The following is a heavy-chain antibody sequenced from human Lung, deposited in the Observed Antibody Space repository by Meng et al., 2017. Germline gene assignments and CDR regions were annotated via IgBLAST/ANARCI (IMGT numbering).Heavy chain of an antibody. CDR3: ATTREYCSGGSCYSYFDY. CDR2: IYHSGST. Sequence: SETLSLTCTVSGYSISSGYYWGWIRQPPGKGLEWIGSIYHSGSTYYNPSLKSRVTISVDTSKNQFSLKLNSVTAADTAVYYCATTREYCSGGSCYSYFDYWGQGTLVTVSS. D-gene: IGHD2-15*01. J-gene: IGHJ4*02. CDR1: GYSISSGYY. V-gene: IGHV4-38-2*02.